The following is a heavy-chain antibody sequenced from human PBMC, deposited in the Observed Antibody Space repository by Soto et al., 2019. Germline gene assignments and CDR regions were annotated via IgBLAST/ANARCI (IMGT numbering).Heavy chain of an antibody. V-gene: IGHV3-30*18. Sequence: QVQLVESGGGVVQPGGSLRLSCAASGFTFSNYDMHWVRQTPGKGLKWVARISYAGFKESYGDSVMGRLAISRENSKNTLYLQMHRLRHEDTAIYYCAKAYGDFDFSFYAMDVWGQGATVTVSS. J-gene: IGHJ6*02. CDR2: ISYAGFKE. CDR1: GFTFSNYD. CDR3: AKAYGDFDFSFYAMDV. D-gene: IGHD4-17*01.